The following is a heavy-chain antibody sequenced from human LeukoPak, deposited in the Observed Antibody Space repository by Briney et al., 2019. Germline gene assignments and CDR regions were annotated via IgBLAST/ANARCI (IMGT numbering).Heavy chain of an antibody. Sequence: PGGSLRLSCAASGFTFSSYAMHWVRQAPGKGLEWVAVISYDGSNKYYADSVKGRFTISRDNSKNTLYLQMNSLRAEDTAVYYCARDSCSSTSCQEHYYYYMDVWSKGTTVTVSS. J-gene: IGHJ6*03. D-gene: IGHD2-2*01. CDR3: ARDSCSSTSCQEHYYYYMDV. V-gene: IGHV3-30-3*01. CDR1: GFTFSSYA. CDR2: ISYDGSNK.